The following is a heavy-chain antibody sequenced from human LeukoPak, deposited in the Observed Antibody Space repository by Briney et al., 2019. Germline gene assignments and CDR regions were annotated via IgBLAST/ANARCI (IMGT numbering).Heavy chain of an antibody. J-gene: IGHJ4*02. D-gene: IGHD2-2*01. V-gene: IGHV3-7*01. CDR3: ARSGGCSSTSCSPNFDY. CDR1: GFTFNTYW. Sequence: GGSLRLSCAASGFTFNTYWISWVRQAPGKGLQWVANIKPDGNERYYVDYVKGRFTISRDNARSSLYLQMNSLRAEDTAVYYCARSGGCSSTSCSPNFDYWGQGTLVTVSS. CDR2: IKPDGNER.